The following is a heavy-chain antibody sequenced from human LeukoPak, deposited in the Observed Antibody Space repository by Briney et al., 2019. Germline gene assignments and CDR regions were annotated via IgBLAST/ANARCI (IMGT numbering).Heavy chain of an antibody. D-gene: IGHD3-9*01. CDR1: GFTFNTYA. Sequence: GGSLRLSCATSGFTFNTYAMNWVRQAPGKGLEWVSTINNAGRTTYYADSVKGRFTISRDNSKNTVYLQMNNLRAEDTALYYCTNQPILAGSIDSWGQGTLVTVSS. CDR2: INNAGRTT. J-gene: IGHJ4*02. V-gene: IGHV3-23*01. CDR3: TNQPILAGSIDS.